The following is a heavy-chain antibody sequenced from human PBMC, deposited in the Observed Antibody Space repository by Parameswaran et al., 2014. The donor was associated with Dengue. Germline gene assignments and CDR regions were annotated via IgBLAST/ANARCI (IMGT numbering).Heavy chain of an antibody. V-gene: IGHV4-39*01. CDR2: IYYSGST. D-gene: IGHD3-10*01. J-gene: IGHJ4*02. CDR3: ARHHEITMVRGDIDY. Sequence: VRQMPGKGLEWIGSIYYSGSTYYNPSLKSRVTISVDTSKNQFSLKLSSVTAADTAVYYCARHHEITMVRGDIDYWGQGTLVTVSS.